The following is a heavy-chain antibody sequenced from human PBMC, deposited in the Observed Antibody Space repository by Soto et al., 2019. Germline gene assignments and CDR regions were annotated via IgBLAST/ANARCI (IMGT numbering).Heavy chain of an antibody. CDR1: GGSISSYY. CDR2: IYYSGST. D-gene: IGHD6-19*01. CDR3: ARVWSGWSGFVY. Sequence: QVQLQESGPGLVKPSETLSLTCTVSGGSISSYYWSWIRQPPGKGLEWIGYIYYSGSTNYNPSLKSRVTTGVDTSKNQFSLEQSSVAAADPAVYYCARVWSGWSGFVYWGQGTLVAVSS. J-gene: IGHJ4*02. V-gene: IGHV4-59*01.